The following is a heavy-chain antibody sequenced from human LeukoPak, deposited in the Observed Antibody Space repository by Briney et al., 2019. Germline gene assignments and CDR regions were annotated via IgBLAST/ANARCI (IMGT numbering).Heavy chain of an antibody. CDR3: ASGVGIAAAGTNY. J-gene: IGHJ4*02. CDR1: GFTFSSYS. CDR2: ISSSSSYI. D-gene: IGHD6-13*01. Sequence: GGSLRLSCAASGFTFSSYSMNWVRQAPGKGLEWVSSISSSSSYIYYADSVKGRFTISRDNAKNSLYLQMNSLRAEDTAVYYCASGVGIAAAGTNYWGQGTLVTVSS. V-gene: IGHV3-21*01.